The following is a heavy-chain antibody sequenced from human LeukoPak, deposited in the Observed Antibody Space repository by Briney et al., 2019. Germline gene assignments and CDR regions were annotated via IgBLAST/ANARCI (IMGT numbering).Heavy chain of an antibody. V-gene: IGHV1-18*04. CDR1: GYTFTSYG. D-gene: IGHD5-12*01. Sequence: ASVKVSCKASGYTFTSYGISGVRQARGQGGEGMGWISSYNGHTKYAKNLQRRVNMTTDKSTSTAYMELRSLRSDDTAVYYCARGRSIRYSAARGDAFVIWGKGQWLASVQ. CDR3: ARGRSIRYSAARGDAFVI. J-gene: IGHJ3*02. CDR2: ISSYNGHT.